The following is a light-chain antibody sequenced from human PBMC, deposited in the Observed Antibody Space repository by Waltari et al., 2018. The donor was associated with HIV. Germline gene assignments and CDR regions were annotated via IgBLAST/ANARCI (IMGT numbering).Light chain of an antibody. Sequence: QSVLTQPPSASATPGQRFTISCSGSSSNIGSNTVNWYQQFSGTAPKLLISSNAQRPSGVPDRFSGSKSGTSASLAITGLQSEDEADYYCAAWDDNLDAYVFGTGTKVTVL. V-gene: IGLV1-44*01. J-gene: IGLJ1*01. CDR1: SSNIGSNT. CDR3: AAWDDNLDAYV. CDR2: SNA.